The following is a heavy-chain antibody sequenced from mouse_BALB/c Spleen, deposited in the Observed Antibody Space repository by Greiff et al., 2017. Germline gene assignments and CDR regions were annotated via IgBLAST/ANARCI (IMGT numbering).Heavy chain of an antibody. D-gene: IGHD4-1*01. CDR3: ARDGELGRAMDD. Sequence: EVHLVESGGGLVKPGGSLKLSCAASGFTFSDYYMYWVRQTPEKRLEWVATISDGGSYTYYPDSVKGRFTISRDNAKNNLYLQMSSLKSEDTAMYYCARDGELGRAMDDGGQGTTGTVAA. CDR1: GFTFSDYY. CDR2: ISDGGSYT. V-gene: IGHV5-4*02. J-gene: IGHJ4*01.